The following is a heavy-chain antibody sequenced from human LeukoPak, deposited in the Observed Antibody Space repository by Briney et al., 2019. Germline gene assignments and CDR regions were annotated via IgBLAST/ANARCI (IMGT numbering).Heavy chain of an antibody. CDR3: ARDLGYSGYEGVDY. V-gene: IGHV4-34*01. CDR2: INHSGST. Sequence: PSETLSLTCAVYGGSFSGYYWSWIRQPPGKGLEWIGEINHSGSTNYNPSLKSRVTISVDTSKNQFSLKLSSVTAADTAVYYCARDLGYSGYEGVDYWGQGTLVAVSS. CDR1: GGSFSGYY. J-gene: IGHJ4*02. D-gene: IGHD5-12*01.